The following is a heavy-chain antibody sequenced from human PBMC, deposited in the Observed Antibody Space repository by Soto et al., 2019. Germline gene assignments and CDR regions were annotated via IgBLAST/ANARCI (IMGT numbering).Heavy chain of an antibody. V-gene: IGHV4-59*08. Sequence: ASETLCLTCTVSGGSISSYGWSWIRQPPGKGLEWVGYIHNSGTTNYNPSLKSRVTISVDTSKNQFSLKLSSVTAADTAVYYCARRLDMVRGTWFDPWGQGTLVTVSS. CDR3: ARRLDMVRGTWFDP. CDR1: GGSISSYG. J-gene: IGHJ5*02. D-gene: IGHD3-10*01. CDR2: IHNSGTT.